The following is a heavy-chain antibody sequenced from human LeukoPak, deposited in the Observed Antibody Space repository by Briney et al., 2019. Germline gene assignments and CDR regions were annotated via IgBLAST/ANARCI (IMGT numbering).Heavy chain of an antibody. D-gene: IGHD6-13*01. Sequence: GGSLRLSCAASGFTFSSYAMTWVRQASGKGLEWVSIISGSGGGTYYADSVKGRFTISRDNSKNTVYLQMNSLRAEDTAVYYCAKLHSSSWYNPTDYWGQGTLVTVSS. CDR3: AKLHSSSWYNPTDY. CDR1: GFTFSSYA. V-gene: IGHV3-23*01. CDR2: ISGSGGGT. J-gene: IGHJ4*02.